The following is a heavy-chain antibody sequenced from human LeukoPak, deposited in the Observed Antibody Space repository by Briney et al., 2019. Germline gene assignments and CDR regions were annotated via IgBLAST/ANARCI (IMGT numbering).Heavy chain of an antibody. V-gene: IGHV4-39*01. J-gene: IGHJ4*02. CDR2: IYHSGST. D-gene: IGHD3-10*01. CDR3: ARQSFGDSEYYFDY. CDR1: GGSIYSRSYY. Sequence: PSETLSLTCTVSGGSIYSRSYYWDWIRQAPGKGLEWIGTIYHSGSTYYNPSLKSRVTISVDTSKNQFSLKLSSVTAADTAVYYCARQSFGDSEYYFDYWGQGTLVTVSS.